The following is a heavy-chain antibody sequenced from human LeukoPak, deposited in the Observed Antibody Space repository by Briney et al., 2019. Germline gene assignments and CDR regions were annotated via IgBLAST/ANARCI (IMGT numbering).Heavy chain of an antibody. Sequence: GGSLRLSCVASGFTFSSYAMSWVRQAPGQGLEWFSAISGSGGSTYYGDSVKGRFTISRDNSKNTLYLQMNSLRAEDTAVYYCAKFRTIFYYWGQGTLVTVSS. CDR1: GFTFSSYA. V-gene: IGHV3-23*01. D-gene: IGHD4/OR15-4a*01. CDR2: ISGSGGST. CDR3: AKFRTIFYY. J-gene: IGHJ4*02.